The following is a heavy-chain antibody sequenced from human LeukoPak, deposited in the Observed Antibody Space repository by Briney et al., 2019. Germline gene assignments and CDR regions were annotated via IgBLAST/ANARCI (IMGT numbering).Heavy chain of an antibody. CDR1: GFTFTSYT. J-gene: IGHJ5*01. CDR2: MREDGGEI. Sequence: GGSLRLSCAASGFTFTSYTMSWVRQAPGKGLEWVASMREDGGEIYYVDSVRGRFTISRDNAKNSLYLQMDSLRVDDTAVYYCARGGARWFDSWGLGTLVTVSS. V-gene: IGHV3-7*01. D-gene: IGHD1-26*01. CDR3: ARGGARWFDS.